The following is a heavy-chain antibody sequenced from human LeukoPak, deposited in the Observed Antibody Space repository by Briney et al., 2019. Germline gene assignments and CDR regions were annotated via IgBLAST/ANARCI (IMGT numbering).Heavy chain of an antibody. CDR2: ISYDGSNK. Sequence: GGSLRLSCAASGFTFSSYAMHWVRQAPGKGLEWVAVISYDGSNKYYADSVKGRFTISRDNSKNTLYLQMNSLRAEDTAVYYCARDGDWGSAYFDYWGQGTLVTVSS. J-gene: IGHJ4*02. D-gene: IGHD7-27*01. CDR3: ARDGDWGSAYFDY. V-gene: IGHV3-30-3*01. CDR1: GFTFSSYA.